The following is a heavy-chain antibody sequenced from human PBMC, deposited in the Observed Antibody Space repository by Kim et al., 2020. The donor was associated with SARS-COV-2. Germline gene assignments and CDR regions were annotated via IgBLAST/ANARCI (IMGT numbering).Heavy chain of an antibody. Sequence: GGSLRLSCAASGFTFSNYAMSWVRQAPGKGLEWVSSIRGGGATFYADFVKGRFTISRDNSKNTLFLHMSSLRAXDTALYYCAKMVTEFLWGSVVDFWGQGTLVTVXS. CDR3: AKMVTEFLWGSVVDF. J-gene: IGHJ4*02. V-gene: IGHV3-23*01. CDR1: GFTFSNYA. CDR2: IRGGGAT. D-gene: IGHD3-16*01.